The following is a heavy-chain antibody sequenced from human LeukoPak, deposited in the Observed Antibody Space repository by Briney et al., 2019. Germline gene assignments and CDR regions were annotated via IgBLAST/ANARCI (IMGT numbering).Heavy chain of an antibody. CDR3: ARELLYSSSWYTGVSFDY. J-gene: IGHJ4*02. Sequence: GGSLRLSCAASGFTFSSYWMSWVRQAPGKWLEWVANIKQDGSEKYYVDSVKGRFTISRDNAKNSLYLQMNSLRAEDTAVYYCARELLYSSSWYTGVSFDYWGQGTLVTVSS. V-gene: IGHV3-7*01. CDR2: IKQDGSEK. D-gene: IGHD6-13*01. CDR1: GFTFSSYW.